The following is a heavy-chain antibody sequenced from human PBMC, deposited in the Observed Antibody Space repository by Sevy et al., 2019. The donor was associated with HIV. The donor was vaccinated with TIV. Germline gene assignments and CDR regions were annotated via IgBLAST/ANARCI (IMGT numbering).Heavy chain of an antibody. D-gene: IGHD2-2*02. CDR3: ARVSVVGQLLYVDDAFDI. V-gene: IGHV4-31*03. Sequence: SETLSLTCTVSGGSISSGGYYWSWIRQHPGKGLEWIGYIYYSGSTYYNPSLKSRVTISVDTSKNQFSLKLSSVTAAETAVYYWARVSVVGQLLYVDDAFDIWGQGTMVTVSS. CDR2: IYYSGST. J-gene: IGHJ3*02. CDR1: GGSISSGGYY.